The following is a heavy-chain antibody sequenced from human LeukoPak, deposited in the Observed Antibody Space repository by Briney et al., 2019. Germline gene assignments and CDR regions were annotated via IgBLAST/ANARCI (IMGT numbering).Heavy chain of an antibody. D-gene: IGHD3-10*01. Sequence: PSETLSLTCTVSDYSITNGYNWGWIRQPPGKGLEWIGTISSSGSTYYNPSLKGRVTISVDTSKNQFSLKLSSVTAADTAVYYCARIHGSGSYYSFDHWGQGTLVTVSS. CDR3: ARIHGSGSYYSFDH. V-gene: IGHV4-38-2*02. CDR2: ISSSGST. CDR1: DYSITNGYN. J-gene: IGHJ5*02.